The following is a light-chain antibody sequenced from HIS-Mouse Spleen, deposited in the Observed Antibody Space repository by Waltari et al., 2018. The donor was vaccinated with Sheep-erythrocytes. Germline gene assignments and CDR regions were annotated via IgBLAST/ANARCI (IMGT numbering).Light chain of an antibody. CDR1: QGIRND. CDR2: AAS. J-gene: IGKJ2*01. Sequence: AIQMTQSPSSLSASVGDRVTITCRASQGIRNDLGWYQQKPGKAPKPLSYAASSLQSGVPSRCSGSGSGTDFTLTISSLQPEDFATYYCLQDYNYPYTFGQGTKLEIK. V-gene: IGKV1-6*01. CDR3: LQDYNYPYT.